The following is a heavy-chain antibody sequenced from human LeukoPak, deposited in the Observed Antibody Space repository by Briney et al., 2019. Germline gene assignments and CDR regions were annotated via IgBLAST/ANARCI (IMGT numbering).Heavy chain of an antibody. J-gene: IGHJ4*02. Sequence: PSEILSLSCTVSGGSISNSSYYWGWIRQPPGKGLEWIGSIYYSGSTYYNPSLKSRVTISIDTSKNQFSLKLSSVTAADTAVYYCARHSSWYGTFRHWGQGTLVTVSS. CDR2: IYYSGST. CDR3: ARHSSWYGTFRH. CDR1: GGSISNSSYY. D-gene: IGHD6-13*01. V-gene: IGHV4-39*01.